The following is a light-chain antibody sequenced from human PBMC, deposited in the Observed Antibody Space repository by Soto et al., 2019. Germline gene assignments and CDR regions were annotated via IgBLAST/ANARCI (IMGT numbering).Light chain of an antibody. J-gene: IGKJ1*01. CDR3: LQDYNYPRT. Sequence: AIQMTQAPSSLSASVGDRIIITCRASQDIRTELGWYQQKPGTAPNLLIYGTSTLQSGVPSRFSGSGSGTDFTLTISSLQAEDFATYYCLQDYNYPRTFGQGTKVEIK. CDR2: GTS. CDR1: QDIRTE. V-gene: IGKV1-6*01.